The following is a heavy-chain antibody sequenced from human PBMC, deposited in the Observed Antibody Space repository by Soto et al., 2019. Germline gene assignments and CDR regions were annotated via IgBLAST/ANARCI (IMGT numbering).Heavy chain of an antibody. V-gene: IGHV1-18*01. CDR3: ARISARRNDFDV. J-gene: IGHJ3*01. Sequence: QVQLVQSGAEVKNPGASVKVSCQASNYLFGAFGISWVRQAPGQGLEWMGWITPYNGNTHYAEKGQDRVTKTADKSTNTAYMEVRRLKSDDTVGYFCARISARRNDFDVWGQGTVVTVSS. CDR2: ITPYNGNT. CDR1: NYLFGAFG.